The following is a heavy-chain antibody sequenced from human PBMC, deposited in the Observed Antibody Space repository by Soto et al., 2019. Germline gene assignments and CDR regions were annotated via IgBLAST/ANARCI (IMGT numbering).Heavy chain of an antibody. CDR2: IVVGSGNT. CDR3: AADAEEFVWFGETFGGFDP. J-gene: IGHJ5*02. Sequence: QMQLVQSGPEVKKPGTSVKVSCKASGFTFTSSAMQWVRQARGQRLEWIGWIVVGSGNTNYAQKFQERVTITRDMSTSTAYMELSSLRSEDTAVYYCAADAEEFVWFGETFGGFDPWGQGTLVTVSS. V-gene: IGHV1-58*02. D-gene: IGHD3-10*01. CDR1: GFTFTSSA.